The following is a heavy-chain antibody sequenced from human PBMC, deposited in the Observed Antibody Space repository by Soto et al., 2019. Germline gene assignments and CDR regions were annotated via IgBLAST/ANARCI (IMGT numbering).Heavy chain of an antibody. CDR2: MYYSGGA. D-gene: IGHD2-15*01. Sequence: PSETLSLTCAVSGVSIHNSHSFWGWIRQPPGKGLEFIGSMYYSGGANYNPSLESRVTISLDTSKNQFSLTVNSVTAADTAIYYCGRVVEGATRHTDFDSWGQGTLVTVSS. CDR1: GVSIHNSHSF. V-gene: IGHV4-39*01. J-gene: IGHJ5*01. CDR3: GRVVEGATRHTDFDS.